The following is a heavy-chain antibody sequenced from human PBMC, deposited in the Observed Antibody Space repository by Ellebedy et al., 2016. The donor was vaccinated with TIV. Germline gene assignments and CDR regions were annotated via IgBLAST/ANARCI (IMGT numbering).Heavy chain of an antibody. Sequence: GGSLRLSXAASGFTFSSYAMTWVRRAPGKGLEWVSTISGSGGSTYYADSVKGRFTVSRDNSKNSLHLQMNSLRDDDTAVYYCSGERDSYDDVGQSQDAEYSQHWGQGTLVSVSS. V-gene: IGHV3-23*01. D-gene: IGHD3-22*01. CDR2: ISGSGGST. J-gene: IGHJ1*01. CDR1: GFTFSSYA. CDR3: SGERDSYDDVGQSQDAEYSQH.